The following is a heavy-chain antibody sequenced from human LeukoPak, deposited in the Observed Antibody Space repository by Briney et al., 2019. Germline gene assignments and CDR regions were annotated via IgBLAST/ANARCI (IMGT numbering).Heavy chain of an antibody. V-gene: IGHV4-30-4*01. Sequence: SETLSLTCTVSGGSISSGDYYWSWIRQPPGKGLEWIGYIYYSGSTYYNPSLKSRVTISVDTSKNQFSLKLSSVTAADTAVYYCAGGSVVPAAIFDYWGQGTLVTVSS. CDR2: IYYSGST. CDR3: AGGSVVPAAIFDY. CDR1: GGSISSGDYY. J-gene: IGHJ4*02. D-gene: IGHD2-2*01.